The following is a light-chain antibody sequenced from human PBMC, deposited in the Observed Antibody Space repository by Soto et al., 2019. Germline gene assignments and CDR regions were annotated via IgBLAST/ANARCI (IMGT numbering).Light chain of an antibody. CDR1: SSDVGSYNL. CDR2: EGS. V-gene: IGLV2-23*01. J-gene: IGLJ2*01. Sequence: QSALTQPASVSGSPGQSITISCTGTSSDVGSYNLVSWYQQHPGKAPKLMIYEGSKRPSGVSNRFSGSKSGNTASLTISGLQAEDEADSYCCSYAGSSTSYVVFGGGTKLTVL. CDR3: CSYAGSSTSYVV.